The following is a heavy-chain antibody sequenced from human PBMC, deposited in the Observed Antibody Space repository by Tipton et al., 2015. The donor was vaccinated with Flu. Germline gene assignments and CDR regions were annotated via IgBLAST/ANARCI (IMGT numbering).Heavy chain of an antibody. CDR3: ARVKSYWLNGLDV. CDR2: IDHSGTT. V-gene: IGHV4-38-2*02. J-gene: IGHJ6*02. D-gene: IGHD2-8*02. CDR1: GYSISSGYY. Sequence: TLSLTCTVSGYSISSGYYWGWIRQPPGKGLEWIGSIDHSGTTYYNPSLKSRVTISVDTSKNQFSLKLSSVTAADTAVYYCARVKSYWLNGLDVWGQGTTVTVSS.